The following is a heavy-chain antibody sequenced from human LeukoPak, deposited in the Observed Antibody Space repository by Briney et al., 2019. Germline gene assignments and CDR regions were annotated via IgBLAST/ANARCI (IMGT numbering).Heavy chain of an antibody. V-gene: IGHV4-4*07. CDR1: GDSSSGYY. D-gene: IGHD3-22*01. CDR2: IYTSGHT. CDR3: AREKRDFVGSGYYYDL. J-gene: IGHJ4*02. Sequence: SETLSLTCSVSGDSSSGYYWGWIRQPAGKGLEWIGRIYTSGHTDYNPSLKGRVSMSVDTSKNQFSLRLNSVTAADTAVYFCAREKRDFVGSGYYYDLWGQGTLVTVSS.